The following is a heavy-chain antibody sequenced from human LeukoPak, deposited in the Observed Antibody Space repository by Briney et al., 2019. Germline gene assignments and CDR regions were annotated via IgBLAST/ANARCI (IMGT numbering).Heavy chain of an antibody. CDR1: GFTFSSYG. V-gene: IGHV3-30*18. CDR2: ISYDGSNK. J-gene: IGHJ4*02. Sequence: PGRSLTLSCAASGFTFSSYGMHWVRQAPGKGLEWVAFISYDGSNKYYADSVKGRFTISRDNSKNTLYLQMNSLRAEDTAVYYCAKDYYGSGSYYTHCFDYWGQGTLVTVSS. CDR3: AKDYYGSGSYYTHCFDY. D-gene: IGHD3-10*01.